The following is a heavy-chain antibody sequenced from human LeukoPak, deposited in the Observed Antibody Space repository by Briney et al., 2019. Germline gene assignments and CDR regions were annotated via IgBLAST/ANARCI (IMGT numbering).Heavy chain of an antibody. D-gene: IGHD2-8*01. J-gene: IGHJ4*02. CDR3: ARDPPAVSINTYA. CDR1: GFTVGNNY. Sequence: PGGSLRLTCAASGFTVGNNYMNWVRQAPGMGLEWVSLIFSHGETSYADSVKGRFTISRDNSKNTLYLQMNGLRVEDTAVYYCARDPPAVSINTYAWGQGTLVTVSS. CDR2: IFSHGET. V-gene: IGHV3-66*01.